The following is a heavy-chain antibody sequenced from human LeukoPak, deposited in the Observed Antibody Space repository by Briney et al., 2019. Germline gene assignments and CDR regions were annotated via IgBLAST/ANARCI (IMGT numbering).Heavy chain of an antibody. D-gene: IGHD3-16*01. CDR2: TYYRFKWYN. V-gene: IGHV6-1*01. Sequence: SQTLSLTCAISWDSVSSNSAAWNWIRQSPSRGLEWLGRTYYRFKWYNDYAVSVKSRITINPDTSKNQFSLQLNSVTPEDTAVYYCARGRSGGSYYYYYYMDVWGKGTTVTVSS. CDR1: WDSVSSNSAA. J-gene: IGHJ6*03. CDR3: ARGRSGGSYYYYYYMDV.